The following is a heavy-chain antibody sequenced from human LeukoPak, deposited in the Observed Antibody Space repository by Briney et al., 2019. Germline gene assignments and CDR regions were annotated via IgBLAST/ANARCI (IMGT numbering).Heavy chain of an antibody. CDR3: ARLSSSGWYSCFDY. J-gene: IGHJ4*02. V-gene: IGHV1-2*06. CDR2: INPNSGGT. D-gene: IGHD6-19*01. Sequence: ASVKVSCKASGYTFTGYYMHWVRQAPGQGHEWMGRINPNSGGTNYAQKFQGRVTMTRDTSISTAYMELSRLRSDDTAVFYCARLSSSGWYSCFDYWGQGTLVTVYS. CDR1: GYTFTGYY.